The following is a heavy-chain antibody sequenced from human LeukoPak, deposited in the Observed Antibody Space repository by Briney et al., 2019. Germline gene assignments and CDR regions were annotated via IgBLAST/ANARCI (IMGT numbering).Heavy chain of an antibody. CDR2: IKSKNDGGTI. J-gene: IGHJ4*02. V-gene: IGHV3-15*01. CDR1: GFTFSNAW. D-gene: IGHD1-1*01. CDR3: TTARPLYLGGNWNSNY. Sequence: KAGGSLRLSCAASGFTFSNAWMSWVREAPGKGLEWVGRIKSKNDGGTIDYAAPVKGRFTISRDDSKNTLYVQMTSLNTEDTAVYYCTTARPLYLGGNWNSNYWGQGDLVAVSS.